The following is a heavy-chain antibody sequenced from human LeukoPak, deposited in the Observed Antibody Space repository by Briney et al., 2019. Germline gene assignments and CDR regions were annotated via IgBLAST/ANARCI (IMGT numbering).Heavy chain of an antibody. V-gene: IGHV4-39*07. D-gene: IGHD3-16*02. CDR3: ARGLFYDYIWGSYRPNWFDP. CDR2: INHSGST. Sequence: SSETLSLTCTVSGGSVSSGSYYWSWIRQPPGKGLEWIGEINHSGSTNYNPSLKSRVTISVDTSKNQFSLKLSSVTAADTAVYYCARGLFYDYIWGSYRPNWFDPWGQGTLVTVSS. CDR1: GGSVSSGSYY. J-gene: IGHJ5*02.